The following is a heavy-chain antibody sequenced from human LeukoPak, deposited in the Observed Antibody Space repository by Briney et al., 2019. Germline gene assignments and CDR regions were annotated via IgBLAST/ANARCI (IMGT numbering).Heavy chain of an antibody. D-gene: IGHD6-6*01. CDR1: GSSISTYY. Sequence: SETLSLTCTVSGSSISTYYWNWIRQPPGKGLEWIGYIYHSGSTNYNPSLQSRVTISVDTSKNQFSLNLNSVTAADTAVYYCARGGAARLHFQNWGQGTLVTVSS. CDR2: IYHSGST. V-gene: IGHV4-59*01. J-gene: IGHJ1*01. CDR3: ARGGAARLHFQN.